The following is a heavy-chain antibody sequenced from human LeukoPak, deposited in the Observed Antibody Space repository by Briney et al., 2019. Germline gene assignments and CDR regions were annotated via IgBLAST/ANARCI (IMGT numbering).Heavy chain of an antibody. CDR1: GGSFSGYY. J-gene: IGHJ4*02. CDR2: INHSGST. Sequence: SETLSLTCAVYGGSFSGYYWSWIRQPPGKGLEWIGEINHSGSTNYNPSLKSRVTISVDTSKNQFSLKLSSVTAADTAVYYCARNGVYYDSSGYVFDYWGQGILVTVSS. D-gene: IGHD3-22*01. CDR3: ARNGVYYDSSGYVFDY. V-gene: IGHV4-34*01.